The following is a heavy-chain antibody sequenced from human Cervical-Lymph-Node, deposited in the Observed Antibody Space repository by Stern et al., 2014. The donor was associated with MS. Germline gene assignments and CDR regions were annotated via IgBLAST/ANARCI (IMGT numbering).Heavy chain of an antibody. CDR3: ARGRSSKRFDY. CDR1: GFTFSGYW. J-gene: IGHJ4*02. D-gene: IGHD6-13*01. CDR2: IKEDGGET. Sequence: VQLVESGGGLVQPGGSLRLSCAASGFTFSGYWMNWVRQAPGKGLEWVANIKEDGGETYSVDSVKGRFTISRDNAKNSLYLQMNSLRAEDTAVYYCARGRSSKRFDYWGQGTLVTVSS. V-gene: IGHV3-7*01.